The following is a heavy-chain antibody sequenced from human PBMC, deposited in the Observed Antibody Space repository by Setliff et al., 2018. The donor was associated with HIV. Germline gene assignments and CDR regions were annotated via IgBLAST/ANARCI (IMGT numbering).Heavy chain of an antibody. J-gene: IGHJ4*02. CDR1: GFTFSTAY. CDR2: INADGSIT. Sequence: GSLRLSCAASGFTFSTAYLTWVRQAPGKGLVWVSRINADGSITDYADSVKGRFTISRDNAKNTLYMQMNSLRAEDTAVYYCARDLDYGDDWGQGTLVTVSS. D-gene: IGHD3-16*01. CDR3: ARDLDYGDD. V-gene: IGHV3-74*01.